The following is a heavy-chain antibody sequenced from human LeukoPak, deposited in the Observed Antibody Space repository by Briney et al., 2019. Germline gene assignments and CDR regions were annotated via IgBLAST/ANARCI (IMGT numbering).Heavy chain of an antibody. D-gene: IGHD6-19*01. Sequence: SETLSLTCTVSGGSIISSDYYWAWIRQPPGKGLEWIGSIHYSGSAYYGPTLRNRVTISVDTSKNQFSLKLSSVTAADTAVYYCARAKLWIAVADPFDYWGQGTLVTVSS. CDR3: ARAKLWIAVADPFDY. V-gene: IGHV4-39*07. CDR1: GGSIISSDYY. CDR2: IHYSGSA. J-gene: IGHJ4*02.